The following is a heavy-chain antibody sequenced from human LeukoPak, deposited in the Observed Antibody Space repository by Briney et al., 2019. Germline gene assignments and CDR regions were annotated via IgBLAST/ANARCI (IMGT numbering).Heavy chain of an antibody. CDR2: ISGSGGST. CDR1: GFTFSGYA. V-gene: IGHV3-23*01. CDR3: AKNRGYGYYFDY. Sequence: PGGSLRLSCAASGFTFSGYAMGWVRQAPGKGLEWVSAISGSGGSTYYADSVKGRFTISRDNSKNTLYLQMNSLRAEDTAVYYCAKNRGYGYYFDYWGQGTLVTVSS. D-gene: IGHD1-14*01. J-gene: IGHJ4*02.